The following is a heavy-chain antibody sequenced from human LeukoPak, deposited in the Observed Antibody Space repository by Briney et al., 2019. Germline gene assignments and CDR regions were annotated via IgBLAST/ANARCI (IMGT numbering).Heavy chain of an antibody. CDR3: AGYCSSTSCRRSWFDP. J-gene: IGHJ5*02. CDR1: GYTFTSYA. D-gene: IGHD2-2*01. CDR2: INAGNGNT. Sequence: ASVTVPCKASGYTFTSYAMHWVRQAPGQRLEWMGWINAGNGNTKYSQKFQGRVTITRDTSASTAYMELSSLRSEDTAVYYCAGYCSSTSCRRSWFDPWGQGTLVTVSS. V-gene: IGHV1-3*01.